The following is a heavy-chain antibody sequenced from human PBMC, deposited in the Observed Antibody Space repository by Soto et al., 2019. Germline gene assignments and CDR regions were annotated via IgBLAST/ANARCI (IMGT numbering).Heavy chain of an antibody. Sequence: GGSLRLSCAASGFTFSSYSMNWVRQAPGKGLEWVSYISSSSTIYYADSVKGRFTISRDNAKNSLYLQMNSLRAEDTAVYYCARGLETGTTYYWGQGTLVTVSS. CDR3: ARGLETGTTYY. CDR1: GFTFSSYS. J-gene: IGHJ4*02. V-gene: IGHV3-48*01. CDR2: ISSSSTI. D-gene: IGHD1-1*01.